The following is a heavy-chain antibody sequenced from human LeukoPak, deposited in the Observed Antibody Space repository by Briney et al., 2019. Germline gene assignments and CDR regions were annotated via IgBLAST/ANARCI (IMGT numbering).Heavy chain of an antibody. Sequence: GGSLRLSCAGAEFTFSSYAMSWVRQAPGKGLEWVSAIVGSGLTTYYADSVKGRFTISRDNSKNTLYLQMSSLRAEDTAVYYCAKDSTIFGAKTHFDYWGQGTLVTVTS. V-gene: IGHV3-23*01. CDR3: AKDSTIFGAKTHFDY. CDR1: EFTFSSYA. J-gene: IGHJ4*02. D-gene: IGHD3-3*01. CDR2: IVGSGLTT.